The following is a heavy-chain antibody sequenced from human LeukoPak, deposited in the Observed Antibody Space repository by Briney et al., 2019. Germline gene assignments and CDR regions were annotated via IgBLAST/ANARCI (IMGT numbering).Heavy chain of an antibody. CDR3: ARRRVLRYFDWFDY. CDR2: VNHSGIT. Sequence: SETLSLTCTVSGGSISSYYWSWIRQPPGKGLEWIGEVNHSGITNYNPFLKSRVTISVDTSKNQFSLKLSSVTAADTAVYYCARRRVLRYFDWFDYWGQGTLVTVSS. J-gene: IGHJ4*02. V-gene: IGHV4-34*01. CDR1: GGSISSYY. D-gene: IGHD3-9*01.